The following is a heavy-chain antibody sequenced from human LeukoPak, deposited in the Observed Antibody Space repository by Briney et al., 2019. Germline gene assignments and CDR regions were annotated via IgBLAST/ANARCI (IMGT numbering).Heavy chain of an antibody. CDR1: GFTFSSYG. Sequence: GGSLRLSCAASGFTFSSYGMHWVRQAPGKGLEWVAFIRYDGSNKYYADSVKGRFTISRENSKNTLYLQMNSLRAEDTAVYYCAGGPFYYYGSGSSLGTFDIWGQGPLVTVSS. J-gene: IGHJ4*02. V-gene: IGHV3-33*08. CDR2: IRYDGSNK. D-gene: IGHD3-10*01. CDR3: AGGPFYYYGSGSSLGTFDI.